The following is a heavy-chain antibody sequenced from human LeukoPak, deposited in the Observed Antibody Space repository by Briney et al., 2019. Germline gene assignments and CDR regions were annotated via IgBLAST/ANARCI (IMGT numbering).Heavy chain of an antibody. J-gene: IGHJ4*02. CDR2: ISSSSSYI. V-gene: IGHV3-21*01. Sequence: TGGSLRLSCAPSGFTLSSYSMKWVRQAPGKGLEWVSSISSSSSYIYYGDSVKGRFTISRDNAKDSLYLQMNSLRAEDTAVYYCARDYEIYWGQGTLVTVSS. CDR3: ARDYEIY. D-gene: IGHD5-12*01. CDR1: GFTLSSYS.